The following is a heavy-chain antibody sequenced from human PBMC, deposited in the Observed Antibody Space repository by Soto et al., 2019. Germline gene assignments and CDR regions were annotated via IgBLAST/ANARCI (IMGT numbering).Heavy chain of an antibody. CDR1: GGSFSGYY. V-gene: IGHV4-34*01. J-gene: IGHJ4*02. CDR2: INHSGST. CDR3: ARAYNWNYYYFDY. Sequence: SETLSLTCAVYGGSFSGYYWSWSRQPPGKGLEWIGEINHSGSTNYIPSLKCRVTISVDTSKNQFSLKLSSVTAADTAVYYCARAYNWNYYYFDYWGQGTLVTVSS. D-gene: IGHD1-7*01.